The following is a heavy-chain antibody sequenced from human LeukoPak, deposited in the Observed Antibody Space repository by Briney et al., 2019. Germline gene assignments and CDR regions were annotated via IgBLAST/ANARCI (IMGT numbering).Heavy chain of an antibody. Sequence: GGSLRLSCAASGFTFSDYYMSWIRQAPGKGLEWVSYISHSTTYTSYADSVKGRFSISRDNAKNSLYLQMYSLRVEDTAVYYCAGGMWLRRNFDYWGQGTLVTVSS. D-gene: IGHD5-12*01. J-gene: IGHJ4*02. CDR2: ISHSTTYT. V-gene: IGHV3-11*05. CDR3: AGGMWLRRNFDY. CDR1: GFTFSDYY.